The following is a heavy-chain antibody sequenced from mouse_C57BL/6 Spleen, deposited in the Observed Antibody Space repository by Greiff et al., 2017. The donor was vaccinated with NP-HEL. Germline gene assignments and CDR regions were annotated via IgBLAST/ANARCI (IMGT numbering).Heavy chain of an antibody. V-gene: IGHV3-6*01. J-gene: IGHJ4*01. D-gene: IGHD2-1*01. CDR3: AREGDYYGAMDY. CDR2: ISYDGSN. Sequence: EVQRVESGPGLVKPSQSLSLTCSVTGYSITSGYYWNWIRQFPGNKLEWMGYISYDGSNNYNPSLKNRIPITRDTSKNQFFLKLNSVTTEDTATYYCAREGDYYGAMDYWGQGTSVTVSS. CDR1: GYSITSGYY.